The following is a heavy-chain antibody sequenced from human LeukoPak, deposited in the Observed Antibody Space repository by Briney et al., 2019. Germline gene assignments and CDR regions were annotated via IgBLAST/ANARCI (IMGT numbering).Heavy chain of an antibody. Sequence: ASVKVSCKASGYTFTSYDINWVRQATGQGLEWMGWMNPNSGNTGYAQKFQGRVTMTRNTSISTAYMELSSLRSEDTAVYYCARGDCGGGCYIFYYYYGMDVWGQGTTVTVSS. J-gene: IGHJ6*02. V-gene: IGHV1-8*01. CDR2: MNPNSGNT. CDR3: ARGDCGGGCYIFYYYYGMDV. D-gene: IGHD2-21*02. CDR1: GYTFTSYD.